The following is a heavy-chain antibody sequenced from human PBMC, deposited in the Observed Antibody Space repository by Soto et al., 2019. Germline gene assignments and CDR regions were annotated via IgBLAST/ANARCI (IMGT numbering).Heavy chain of an antibody. CDR2: ISYDGSNK. V-gene: IGHV3-30-3*01. Sequence: QVQLVESGGGVVQPGRSLRLSCAASGFTFSSYAMHWVRQAPGKGLEWVAVISYDGSNKYYADSVKGRFTISRDKSNNTLYLQMNSLRAEDTAVYYCARERAGLTGWGQGTLVTVSS. D-gene: IGHD7-27*01. CDR3: ARERAGLTG. CDR1: GFTFSSYA. J-gene: IGHJ4*02.